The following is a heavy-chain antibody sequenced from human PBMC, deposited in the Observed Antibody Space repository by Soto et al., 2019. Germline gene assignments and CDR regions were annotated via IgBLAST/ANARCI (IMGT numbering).Heavy chain of an antibody. J-gene: IGHJ4*02. CDR3: ARDMGVFWSGYPEGGFDY. D-gene: IGHD3-3*01. CDR1: GFTFTNYW. CDR2: IKQDGSEE. V-gene: IGHV3-7*01. Sequence: EAQLVESGGGLVQPGGSLRLSCAASGFTFTNYWMSWVRQAPGKGLEWVANIKQDGSEEYYADSAKGRFIISRDNAKTSLYLQMNSLRAEDTAVYYCARDMGVFWSGYPEGGFDYWGQGTPVTVSS.